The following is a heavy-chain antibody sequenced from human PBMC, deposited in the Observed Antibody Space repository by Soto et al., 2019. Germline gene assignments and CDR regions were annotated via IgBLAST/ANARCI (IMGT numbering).Heavy chain of an antibody. D-gene: IGHD6-13*01. V-gene: IGHV4-59*01. Sequence: WETLSLTCTVSGGSIDYYHWTWIRQPPGKGLEWIGYVSDSGRTSYNPSLQSRVTISVDSSRNQFSLRLTSVTAADTAVYYCARDSTRWFPYYGVDVWGPGTSVTVSS. J-gene: IGHJ6*02. CDR3: ARDSTRWFPYYGVDV. CDR1: GGSIDYYH. CDR2: VSDSGRT.